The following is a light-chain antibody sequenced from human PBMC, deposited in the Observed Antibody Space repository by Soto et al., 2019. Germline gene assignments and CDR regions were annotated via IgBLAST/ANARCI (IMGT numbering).Light chain of an antibody. Sequence: DIQMTQSPSSLSASVLDIVTITFRSSQGIRNDLAWYQQKPGKAPKRLIYAASSLQSGVPSRFSGSGSGTEFTLTISGLQPEDFATYFCLQHNSYIGTWTFGQGTKVDIK. CDR3: LQHNSYIGTWT. CDR2: AAS. CDR1: QGIRND. V-gene: IGKV1-17*01. J-gene: IGKJ1*01.